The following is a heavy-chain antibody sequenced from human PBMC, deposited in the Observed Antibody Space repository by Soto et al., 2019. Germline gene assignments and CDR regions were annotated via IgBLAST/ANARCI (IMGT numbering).Heavy chain of an antibody. V-gene: IGHV4-59*01. CDR1: AASFSKYY. CDR2: IYFNGNT. D-gene: IGHD3-16*01. J-gene: IGHJ4*02. Sequence: PSETLSLTCTVSAASFSKYYWSWIRQPPGKGLEWIGYIYFNGNTNYNPSLKRRVTISIDTSKKQISLNLTSVTDADTAVYYCASVTFGGVVLAHWGQGTLVTAPQ. CDR3: ASVTFGGVVLAH.